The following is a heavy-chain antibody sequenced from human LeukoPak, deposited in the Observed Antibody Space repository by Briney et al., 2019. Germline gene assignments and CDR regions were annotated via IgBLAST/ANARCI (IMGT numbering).Heavy chain of an antibody. D-gene: IGHD3-3*01. J-gene: IGHJ4*02. CDR3: AKRGRGSYEFDY. Sequence: GGSLRLSCAASGLTFSNYAIHWVRQAPGKGLEWVAVISYDGSDKYYADSVKGRFTISRDNSKNTLYLQMNSLRAEDTAVYYCAKRGRGSYEFDYWGQGTLVTVSS. CDR1: GLTFSNYA. CDR2: ISYDGSDK. V-gene: IGHV3-30-3*02.